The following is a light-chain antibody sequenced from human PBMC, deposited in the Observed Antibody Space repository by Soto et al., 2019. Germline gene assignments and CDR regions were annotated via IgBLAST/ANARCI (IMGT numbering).Light chain of an antibody. J-gene: IGKJ4*01. CDR2: GAS. CDR1: QSVSINY. Sequence: ESVLTQSPGTLSLSPGERAIISCRASQSVSINYLDWFQQIPGQAPRLLIYGASTRATGVPDRFSGSGSGTDFTLTITRLEPEDFAVYYCQQYSSSLPTFGGGTKVEIK. V-gene: IGKV3-20*01. CDR3: QQYSSSLPT.